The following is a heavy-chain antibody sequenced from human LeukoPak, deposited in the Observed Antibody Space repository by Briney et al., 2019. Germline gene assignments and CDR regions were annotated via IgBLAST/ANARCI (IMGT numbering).Heavy chain of an antibody. V-gene: IGHV4-31*03. J-gene: IGHJ4*02. D-gene: IGHD3-22*01. CDR1: GGSISSGGYY. Sequence: SETLSLTCTVSGGSISSGGYYWNWIRQHPGKGLEWIGYIYYSGSTYYNPSLKSRVTISVDTSKNQFSLKLSSVTAADTAVYYCASSSNYYDSSGSRDYYFDYWGQGTLVTVSS. CDR2: IYYSGST. CDR3: ASSSNYYDSSGSRDYYFDY.